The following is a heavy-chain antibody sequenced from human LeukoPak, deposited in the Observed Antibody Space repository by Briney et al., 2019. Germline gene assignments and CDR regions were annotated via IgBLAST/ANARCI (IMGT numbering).Heavy chain of an antibody. CDR3: YSGGVGAAGDGYYMDV. D-gene: IGHD2-15*01. J-gene: IGHJ6*03. V-gene: IGHV1-69*06. CDR2: LIPIFGTA. CDR1: GGTFSSYA. Sequence: ASVKVSCKASGGTFSSYAINWVRQAPGQGLEWMGGLIPIFGTANYAQKFQGRVTMTEDTSTDTAYMELSSLRSEDTAVYYCYSGGVGAAGDGYYMDVWGKGTTVTVSS.